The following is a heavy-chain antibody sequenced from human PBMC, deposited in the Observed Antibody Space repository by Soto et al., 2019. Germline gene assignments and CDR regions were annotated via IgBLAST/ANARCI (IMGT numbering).Heavy chain of an antibody. Sequence: QVQLQQCGAGLLKPSETLSLTCAVYGWSFSGYYWSWIRQPPGKGLEWIGEINHSGSTNYNPSLKSRVIISVDTSKNQFSLKLSSGTSADTAVYYCANHYYSSSWYYFDYWGQGTLVTVSS. CDR1: GWSFSGYY. CDR2: INHSGST. J-gene: IGHJ4*02. V-gene: IGHV4-34*01. D-gene: IGHD6-13*01. CDR3: ANHYYSSSWYYFDY.